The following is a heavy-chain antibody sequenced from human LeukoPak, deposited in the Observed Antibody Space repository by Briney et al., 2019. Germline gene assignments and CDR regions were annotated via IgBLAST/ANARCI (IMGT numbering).Heavy chain of an antibody. Sequence: PSETLSLTCAVSGYSISSSYYWGWIRQPPGKGLEWIGTIYHSGSTHYNPSLKSRVTISVDTSKNQFSLKLSSVTAADTAVYYCARLPDSGSLDYWGQGTLVTVSS. J-gene: IGHJ4*02. D-gene: IGHD1-26*01. V-gene: IGHV4-38-2*01. CDR2: IYHSGST. CDR1: GYSISSSYY. CDR3: ARLPDSGSLDY.